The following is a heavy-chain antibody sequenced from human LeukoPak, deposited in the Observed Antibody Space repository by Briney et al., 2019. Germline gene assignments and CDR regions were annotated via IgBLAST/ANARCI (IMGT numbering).Heavy chain of an antibody. D-gene: IGHD1-26*01. Sequence: GGSLRLSCAASGFIFSGYEMNWVRQAPGKGLEWVSYISSSGSTIYYADSVKGRFTISRDNAKNSLYLQMNSLRAEDTAVYYCAREGGLDAFDIWGQGTMVTVSS. CDR3: AREGGLDAFDI. J-gene: IGHJ3*02. CDR1: GFIFSGYE. CDR2: ISSSGSTI. V-gene: IGHV3-48*03.